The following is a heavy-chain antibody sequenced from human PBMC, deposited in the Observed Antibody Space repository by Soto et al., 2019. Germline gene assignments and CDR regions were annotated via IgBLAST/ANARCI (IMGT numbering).Heavy chain of an antibody. CDR1: GGSISSYY. J-gene: IGHJ5*02. D-gene: IGHD3-3*01. CDR3: AREGGLDFWSGYYTPWFDP. V-gene: IGHV4-59*01. Sequence: SETLSLTCTVSGGSISSYYWSWIRKPPGKGLEWIGYIYYSGSTNYNPSLKSRVTISVDTSKNQFSLKLSSVTAADTAVYYCAREGGLDFWSGYYTPWFDPWGQGTLVTVSS. CDR2: IYYSGST.